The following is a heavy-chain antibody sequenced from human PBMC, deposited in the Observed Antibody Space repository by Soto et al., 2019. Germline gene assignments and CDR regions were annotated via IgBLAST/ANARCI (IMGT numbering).Heavy chain of an antibody. CDR3: ARLYCGGDCPRYAFDI. V-gene: IGHV4-39*01. D-gene: IGHD2-21*02. CDR2: FYHSGNT. J-gene: IGHJ3*02. Sequence: LTSTASAEYTRRGPNCWRWVRQPQENGLECIGTFYHSGNTYYTPSLGSRVTISVDTSKNQFSLKLSSVTAADTAVYYCARLYCGGDCPRYAFDIWGQGTMVT. CDR1: AEYTRRGPNC.